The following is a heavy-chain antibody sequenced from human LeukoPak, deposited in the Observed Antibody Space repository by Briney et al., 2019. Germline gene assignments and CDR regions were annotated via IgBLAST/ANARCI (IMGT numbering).Heavy chain of an antibody. CDR2: IYYSGST. V-gene: IGHV4-39*07. CDR3: ARDVVAAAGDY. Sequence: PSETLSLTCTVSGGSISSSSYYWGWIRQPPGKGLEWIGSIYYSGSTYYNPSLKSRVTISVDTSKNQFSLKLSSVTAADTAVYYCARDVVAAAGDYWGQGTLVTVSP. D-gene: IGHD6-13*01. J-gene: IGHJ4*02. CDR1: GGSISSSSYY.